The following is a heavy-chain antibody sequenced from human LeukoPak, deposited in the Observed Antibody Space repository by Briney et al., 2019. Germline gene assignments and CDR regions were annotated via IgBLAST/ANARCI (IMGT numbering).Heavy chain of an antibody. J-gene: IGHJ4*02. D-gene: IGHD4-17*01. CDR3: AKDLGEMTTVTNFIDY. CDR2: IRYDGSNK. V-gene: IGHV3-30*02. Sequence: QPGGSLRLSCAASGFTFSSYGMHWVRQAPGKGLEWVAFIRYDGSNKYYADSVKGRFTISRDNSKNTLYLQMNSLRAEDTAVYYCAKDLGEMTTVTNFIDYWGQGTLVTVSS. CDR1: GFTFSSYG.